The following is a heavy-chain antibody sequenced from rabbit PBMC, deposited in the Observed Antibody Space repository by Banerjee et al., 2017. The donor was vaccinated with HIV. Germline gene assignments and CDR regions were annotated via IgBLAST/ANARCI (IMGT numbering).Heavy chain of an antibody. J-gene: IGHJ4*01. CDR1: GFDFSSNYA. CDR3: ARGIYPASWYYFGL. D-gene: IGHD7-1*01. CDR2: IYAGSSGST. V-gene: IGHV1S40*01. Sequence: QSLEESGGDLVKPGASLTLTCKASGFDFSSNYAMCWFRQAPGKGLEWIACIYAGSSGSTYYASWAKGRFTISKTSSTTVTLQMTSLTAADTATYFCARGIYPASWYYFGLWGPGTLVTVS.